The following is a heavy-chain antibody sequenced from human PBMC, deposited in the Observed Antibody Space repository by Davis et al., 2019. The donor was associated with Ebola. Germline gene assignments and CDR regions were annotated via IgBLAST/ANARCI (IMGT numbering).Heavy chain of an antibody. D-gene: IGHD4-17*01. CDR3: ARDATTVTSLYMDV. CDR1: GFTFNTYA. CDR2: ISGSGGST. V-gene: IGHV3-23*01. J-gene: IGHJ6*03. Sequence: GESLKISCSASGFTFNTYAMSWVRQAPGKGLEWVSAISGSGGSTYYADSVKGRFTISRDNAKNSLYLQMNSLRAEDTAVYYCARDATTVTSLYMDVWGKGTTVTVSS.